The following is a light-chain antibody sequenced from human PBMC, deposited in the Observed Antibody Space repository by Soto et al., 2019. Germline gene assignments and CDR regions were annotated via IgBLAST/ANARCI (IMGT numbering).Light chain of an antibody. Sequence: DIVMTQTPLSLSVIPGQPASISCTSSQSLLNGDGKTYLYWYLQKPGQPPQLLIYEVSNRFSGVSDRFSGSVSGTYFTLEISRVEAEDVGFYYCMQTLQLPITFGQGTRLEIK. CDR3: MQTLQLPIT. CDR1: QSLLNGDGKTY. J-gene: IGKJ5*01. V-gene: IGKV2D-29*01. CDR2: EVS.